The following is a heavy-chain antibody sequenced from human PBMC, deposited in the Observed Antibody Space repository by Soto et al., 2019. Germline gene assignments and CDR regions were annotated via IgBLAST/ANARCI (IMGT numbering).Heavy chain of an antibody. Sequence: SETLSLTCSVSNGSISNPIYYWAWIRQPPGKGLEWIGSIFYNGNAYYNTSLKSQVTMSVDTSQNQFSLKLSSVTAADTAVYFCAGLTSLASVEIFSGGLSGYNWVDPWGRGTLVTVSS. D-gene: IGHD3-3*01. CDR1: NGSISNPIYY. V-gene: IGHV4-39*01. CDR2: IFYNGNA. J-gene: IGHJ5*01. CDR3: AGLTSLASVEIFSGGLSGYNWVDP.